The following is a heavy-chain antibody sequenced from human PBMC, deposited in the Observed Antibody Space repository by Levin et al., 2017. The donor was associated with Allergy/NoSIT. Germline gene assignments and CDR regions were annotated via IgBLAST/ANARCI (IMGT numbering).Heavy chain of an antibody. J-gene: IGHJ6*03. V-gene: IGHV3-30-3*01. CDR3: ARDGSSWLYYMDV. D-gene: IGHD6-13*01. CDR2: ISYDGSNK. Sequence: GGSLRLSCAASGFTFSSYAMHWVRQAPGKGLEWVAVISYDGSNKYYADSVKGRFTISRDNSKNTLYLQMNSLRAEDTAVYYCARDGSSWLYYMDVWGKGTTVTVSS. CDR1: GFTFSSYA.